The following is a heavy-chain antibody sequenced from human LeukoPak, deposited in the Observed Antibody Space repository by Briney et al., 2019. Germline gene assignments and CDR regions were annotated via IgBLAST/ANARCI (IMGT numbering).Heavy chain of an antibody. J-gene: IGHJ4*02. V-gene: IGHV6-1*01. D-gene: IGHD2-15*01. CDR2: TYYRSKWYN. Sequence: SQTLSLTCAISGDSVSSNSAAWNWIRQSPSRGLEWLGRTYYRSKWYNDYAVSVKSRITINPDTSKNQFSLQLNSVTPEDTAVYYCARDLFGDNCSGGSCSTHPSYYFDYWGQGTLVTVSS. CDR1: GDSVSSNSAA. CDR3: ARDLFGDNCSGGSCSTHPSYYFDY.